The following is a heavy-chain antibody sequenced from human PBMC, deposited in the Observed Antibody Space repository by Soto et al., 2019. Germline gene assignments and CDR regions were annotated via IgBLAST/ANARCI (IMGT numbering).Heavy chain of an antibody. CDR3: ASYSYGSHDY. J-gene: IGHJ4*02. V-gene: IGHV4-30-4*01. D-gene: IGHD5-18*01. CDR2: IYYSGST. Sequence: PAETLSLTCTVSGCSISSGDYYWSWIRQPPGKGLEWIGYIYYSGSTYYTPSLKSRVTISVDTSKNQFSLKLSSVTAADTAVYYCASYSYGSHDYWGQGTLVTVSS. CDR1: GCSISSGDYY.